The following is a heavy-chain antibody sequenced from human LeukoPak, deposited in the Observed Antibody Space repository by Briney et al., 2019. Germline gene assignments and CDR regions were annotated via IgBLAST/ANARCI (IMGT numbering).Heavy chain of an antibody. J-gene: IGHJ4*02. V-gene: IGHV1-46*01. CDR3: ARDITEDTLRPTGYFDY. D-gene: IGHD1-14*01. CDR1: GYTFTSYY. Sequence: GASVKVSCKAFGYTFTSYYMHWVRQAPGQGLEWMGIINPSGGSTSYAQKFQGRVTMTRDMSTSTVYMELSSLRSEDTAVYYCARDITEDTLRPTGYFDYWGQGTLVTVSS. CDR2: INPSGGST.